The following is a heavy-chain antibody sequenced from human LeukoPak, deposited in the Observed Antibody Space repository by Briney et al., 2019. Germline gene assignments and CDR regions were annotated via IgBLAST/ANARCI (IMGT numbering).Heavy chain of an antibody. CDR3: ATLGETSGWYPDH. Sequence: GGSLRLSCAASGFTVSGSAMHWVRQASGKGLEWLGRVRSKGYNYATAYGASVKDRFIISRDDSKGTAYLQMSSLKSEDTAVYYCATLGETSGWYPDHWGQGTLVTVSS. CDR2: VRSKGYNYAT. J-gene: IGHJ4*02. D-gene: IGHD6-19*01. V-gene: IGHV3-73*01. CDR1: GFTVSGSA.